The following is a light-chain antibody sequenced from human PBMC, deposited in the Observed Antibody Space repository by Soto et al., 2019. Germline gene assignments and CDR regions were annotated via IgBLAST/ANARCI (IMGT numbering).Light chain of an antibody. V-gene: IGKV1-9*01. CDR2: GAP. CDR1: QGISSY. J-gene: IGKJ5*01. CDR3: QQLINYPRT. Sequence: STDWASQGISSYLAWYQKKPGKDPNILIYGAPTLQSGVPSRFSGIGSGTEFNLTISRLQTEDFATYYCQQLINYPRTFGQGTRLEIK.